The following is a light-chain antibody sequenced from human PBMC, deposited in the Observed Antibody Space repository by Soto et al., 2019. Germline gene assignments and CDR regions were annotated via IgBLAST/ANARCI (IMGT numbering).Light chain of an antibody. J-gene: IGKJ1*01. CDR3: QQRSNWPTWT. V-gene: IGKV3-11*01. CDR1: QTVRNNY. Sequence: EIVLSQSPGTLSLSPGERAALSCRAIQTVRNNYLAWYQQKPGQAPTLLIYDASNRATGIPARFSGSGSGTDFTLTISSLEPEDFAVYYCQQRSNWPTWTFGQGTKVDIK. CDR2: DAS.